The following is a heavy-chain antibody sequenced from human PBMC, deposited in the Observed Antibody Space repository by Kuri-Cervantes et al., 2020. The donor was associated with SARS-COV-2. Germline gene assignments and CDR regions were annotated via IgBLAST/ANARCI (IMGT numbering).Heavy chain of an antibody. V-gene: IGHV3-7*05. CDR3: ARDRRPHMYDILTGYFRPFDY. Sequence: GESLNFSCAASGFTFSSYWMSWVRQAPGKGLEWVANIKQDGSEKYYVDSERGRFTISRDNANNSLYLQMNSLRAEDTAVYYCARDRRPHMYDILTGYFRPFDYWGQGTLVTVSS. CDR2: IKQDGSEK. J-gene: IGHJ4*02. D-gene: IGHD3-9*01. CDR1: GFTFSSYW.